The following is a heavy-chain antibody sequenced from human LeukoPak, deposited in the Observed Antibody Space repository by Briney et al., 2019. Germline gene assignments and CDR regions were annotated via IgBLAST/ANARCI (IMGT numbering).Heavy chain of an antibody. V-gene: IGHV1-2*02. CDR2: INPNSGGT. J-gene: IGHJ3*02. CDR3: ARGGQDIVVEDAFDI. Sequence: SVKVSCKASGYTFTGYYMHWVRQAPGQGLEWMGWINPNSGGTNYAQKFQGRVTMTRDTSISTAYMELCRLRSDDTAVYYCARGGQDIVVEDAFDIWGQGTMVTVSS. D-gene: IGHD2-15*01. CDR1: GYTFTGYY.